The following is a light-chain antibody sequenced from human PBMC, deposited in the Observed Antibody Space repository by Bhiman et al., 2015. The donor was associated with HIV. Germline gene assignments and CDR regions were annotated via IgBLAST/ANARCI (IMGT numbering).Light chain of an antibody. V-gene: IGLV2-14*03. J-gene: IGLJ3*02. CDR2: AVS. CDR3: SSYTSTSTLV. CDR1: NSDVGAYTY. Sequence: QSALTQPASVSASPGQSITVSCTGTNSDVGAYTYVSWYQQHPGQAPKLMIYAVSNRPSGVSNRFSGSKSGNTASLTISGLQTEDEADYYCSSYTSTSTLVFGGGTKVTVL.